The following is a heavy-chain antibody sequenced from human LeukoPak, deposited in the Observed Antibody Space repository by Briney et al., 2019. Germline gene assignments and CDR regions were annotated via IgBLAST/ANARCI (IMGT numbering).Heavy chain of an antibody. J-gene: IGHJ4*02. CDR2: IKSDGSEE. CDR1: GFIFSSYW. D-gene: IGHD3-10*01. Sequence: TGGSLRLSCATSGFIFSSYWMCWVRQAPGKGLEWEANIKSDGSEEYYGDSVKGRFTISRDNAKNSLYLQMNSPRVEDTAVYYCARGDLWLGHWGQGSLVTVSS. CDR3: ARGDLWLGH. V-gene: IGHV3-7*01.